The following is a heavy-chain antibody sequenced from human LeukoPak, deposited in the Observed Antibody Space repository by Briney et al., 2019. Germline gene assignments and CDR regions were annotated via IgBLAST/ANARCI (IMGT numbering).Heavy chain of an antibody. CDR3: HTKGGYHNY. D-gene: IGHD5-18*01. CDR1: GGTFSSYA. CDR2: IIPIFGTA. J-gene: IGHJ4*02. Sequence: ASVKVSCKASGGTFSSYAISWVRQAPGQGLEWMGGIIPIFGTANYAQKFQGRVTITADESTSTVYMELSSLRSEDTAVYYCHTKGGYHNYWGQGTLVTVSS. V-gene: IGHV1-69*13.